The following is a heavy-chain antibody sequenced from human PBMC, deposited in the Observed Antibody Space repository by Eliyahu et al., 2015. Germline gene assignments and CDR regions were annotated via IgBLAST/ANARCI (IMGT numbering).Heavy chain of an antibody. V-gene: IGHV3-30*18. Sequence: QVQLVESGGGVVQPGRSLRLSCAASGFTFRSYGMHWVRQAPGKGLEWVAVISYDGSNKYYADSVKGRFTIPRDNSKNTLYLQMNSLRAEDTAVYYCAKLAPNMVRGVIINDYWGQGTLVTVSS. CDR1: GFTFRSYG. CDR2: ISYDGSNK. CDR3: AKLAPNMVRGVIINDY. J-gene: IGHJ4*02. D-gene: IGHD3-10*01.